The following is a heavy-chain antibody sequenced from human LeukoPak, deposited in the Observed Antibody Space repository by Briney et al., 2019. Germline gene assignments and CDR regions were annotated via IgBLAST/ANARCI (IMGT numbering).Heavy chain of an antibody. Sequence: PGRSLRLSCAASGFTFSSYGMHWVRQAPGRGLAWVAVIWYDGSNKYYADSVKGRFTISRDNSKNTLYLQMNSLRAEDTAVYYCAKGRSSTSYYYMDVWGKGTTVTVSS. CDR2: IWYDGSNK. D-gene: IGHD2-2*01. V-gene: IGHV3-33*06. CDR3: AKGRSSTSYYYMDV. J-gene: IGHJ6*03. CDR1: GFTFSSYG.